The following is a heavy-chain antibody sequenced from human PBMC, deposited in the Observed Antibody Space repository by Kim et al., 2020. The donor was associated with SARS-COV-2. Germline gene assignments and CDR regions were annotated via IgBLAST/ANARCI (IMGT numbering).Heavy chain of an antibody. CDR3: ARDPFITILEPDY. Sequence: LSLTCAASGFTFSSYWMSWVRQAPGKGLGWVANIKQDGSEKYSVDSVKGRFTISRDNAKNSLYLQMNSLRAEDTAVYYCARDPFITILEPDYWGQGTLVTVSS. CDR2: IKQDGSEK. CDR1: GFTFSSYW. V-gene: IGHV3-7*05. D-gene: IGHD3-9*01. J-gene: IGHJ4*02.